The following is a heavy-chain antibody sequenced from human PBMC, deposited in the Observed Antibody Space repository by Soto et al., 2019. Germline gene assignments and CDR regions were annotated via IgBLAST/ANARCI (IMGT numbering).Heavy chain of an antibody. CDR1: GGSFSGYY. V-gene: IGHV4-34*01. Sequence: ASETLSLTCAVYGGSFSGYYWSWIRQPPGEGLEWIGEINHSGSTNYNPSLKSRVTISVDTSKNQFSLKLSSVTAADTAVYYCARRQDRYGDSRAVDYWGQGTLVTVSS. CDR3: ARRQDRYGDSRAVDY. CDR2: INHSGST. D-gene: IGHD4-17*01. J-gene: IGHJ4*02.